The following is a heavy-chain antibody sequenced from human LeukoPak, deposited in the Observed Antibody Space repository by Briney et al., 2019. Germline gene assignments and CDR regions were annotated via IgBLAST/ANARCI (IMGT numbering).Heavy chain of an antibody. D-gene: IGHD2-2*01. J-gene: IGHJ4*02. Sequence: GGSLRLSCAASGFTFSSYAMSWVRQAPGKGLEWVSAISGSGGRTYYADSVKGRFTISRGNSKNTLYLQMNSLRAEDRAVYYCAKVGVVVVPADNDYWGQGTLVTVSS. V-gene: IGHV3-23*01. CDR2: ISGSGGRT. CDR1: GFTFSSYA. CDR3: AKVGVVVVPADNDY.